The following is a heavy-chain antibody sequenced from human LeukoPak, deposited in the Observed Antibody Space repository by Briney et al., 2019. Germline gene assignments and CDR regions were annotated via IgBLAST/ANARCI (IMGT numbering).Heavy chain of an antibody. V-gene: IGHV4-39*01. Sequence: SETLSLTCTVSGGSISSSSYYWGWIRQPPGKGLEWIGSIYYSGSTYYNPSLKSRVTISVDTSKNQFSLKLSSVTAADTAVYYCASRIRFLATLNWFDPWGQGTLVTVSS. CDR3: ASRIRFLATLNWFDP. D-gene: IGHD3-3*01. CDR1: GGSISSSSYY. J-gene: IGHJ5*02. CDR2: IYYSGST.